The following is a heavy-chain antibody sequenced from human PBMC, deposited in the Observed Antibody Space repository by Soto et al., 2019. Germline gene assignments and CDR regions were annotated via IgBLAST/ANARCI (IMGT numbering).Heavy chain of an antibody. Sequence: SQTLSLTCAISGDSVSSNTASWNWVRQSPSRGLEWLGRTYSRSKWYTDYAVSVKSRIIINPDTSTNQFSLQLNSVTPEDTAVYYCAKGDNLGPKVGTGFGPWGHGILVT. CDR2: TYSRSKWYT. J-gene: IGHJ5*02. V-gene: IGHV6-1*01. D-gene: IGHD3-16*01. CDR3: AKGDNLGPKVGTGFGP. CDR1: GDSVSSNTAS.